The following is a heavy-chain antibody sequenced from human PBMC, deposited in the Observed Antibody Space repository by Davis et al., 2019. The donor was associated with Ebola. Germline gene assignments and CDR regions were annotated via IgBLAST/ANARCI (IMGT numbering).Heavy chain of an antibody. J-gene: IGHJ4*02. Sequence: GESLKISCAASGFTFSSYSMNWVRQAPGKGLEWVSSISSSSSYIYYADSVKGRFTISRDNAKNSLYLQMNSLRAEDTAVYYCARGLVLRFLEWDRGGYFDYWGQGTLVTVSS. CDR1: GFTFSSYS. CDR3: ARGLVLRFLEWDRGGYFDY. D-gene: IGHD3-3*01. V-gene: IGHV3-21*01. CDR2: ISSSSSYI.